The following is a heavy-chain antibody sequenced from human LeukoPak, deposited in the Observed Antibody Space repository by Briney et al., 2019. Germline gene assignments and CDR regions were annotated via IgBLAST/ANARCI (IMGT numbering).Heavy chain of an antibody. Sequence: SGRSLRLSCAASGFTFDDYAMHWVRQAPGKGLEWVSGISWNSGSIGYADSVKGRFTISRDNAKNSLYLQMNSLRAEDMALFYCAKGGKKYYYDSSGYFDYWGQGTLVTVSS. V-gene: IGHV3-9*03. D-gene: IGHD3-22*01. CDR2: ISWNSGSI. J-gene: IGHJ4*02. CDR1: GFTFDDYA. CDR3: AKGGKKYYYDSSGYFDY.